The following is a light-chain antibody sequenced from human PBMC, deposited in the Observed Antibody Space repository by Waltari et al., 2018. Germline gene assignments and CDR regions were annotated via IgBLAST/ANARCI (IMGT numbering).Light chain of an antibody. V-gene: IGKV1-5*03. CDR3: QQYYSYWT. Sequence: DIQMTQSPSTLSASVGDRVTITCRASQSINAWLAWYQQKPGKAPKLLIYKASNLESGVPSRFSGSGSGTEFTLTISSLQPGDFATYYCQQYYSYWTFGQGTKVEIK. CDR1: QSINAW. J-gene: IGKJ1*01. CDR2: KAS.